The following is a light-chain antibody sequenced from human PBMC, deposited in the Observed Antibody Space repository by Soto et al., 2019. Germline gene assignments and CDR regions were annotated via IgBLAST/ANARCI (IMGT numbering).Light chain of an antibody. CDR2: EVS. J-gene: IGLJ2*01. CDR1: NSDIGSYTS. Sequence: QSALTQPASVSGSPGQSITISCVGTNSDIGSYTSVSWFQHHPGTAPKLMISEVSNRPSGVSSRFSGSKSGHTASLTISGLQDEDEATYYCSSFTSSSTVVFGGGTKLTVL. CDR3: SSFTSSSTVV. V-gene: IGLV2-14*01.